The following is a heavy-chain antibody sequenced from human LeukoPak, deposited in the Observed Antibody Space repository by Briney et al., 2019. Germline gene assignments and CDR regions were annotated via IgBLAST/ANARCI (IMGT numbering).Heavy chain of an antibody. CDR2: ISYDGSNK. CDR1: GFTFSSYG. D-gene: IGHD3-10*01. V-gene: IGHV3-30*03. Sequence: PGGSLRLSCAASGFTFSSYGMHWVRQAPGKGLEWVAVISYDGSNKYYADSVKGRFTISRDNSKNTLYLQMNSLRAGDTAVYYCAGTDLFTGDYWGQGTLVTVSS. CDR3: AGTDLFTGDY. J-gene: IGHJ4*02.